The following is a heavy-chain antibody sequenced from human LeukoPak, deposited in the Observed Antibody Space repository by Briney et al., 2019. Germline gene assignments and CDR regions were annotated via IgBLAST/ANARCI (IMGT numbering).Heavy chain of an antibody. J-gene: IGHJ4*02. CDR1: GFTFSSYS. Sequence: GGSLRLPCAASGFTFSSYSMNWVRQAPGEGLEWVSSISRSGTYIYYADSVKGRFTVSRDNAKNSLYLQMNSLRPDDTAMYYCARDSGSYYELHYFDHWGQGTLVTVS. CDR3: ARDSGSYYELHYFDH. D-gene: IGHD1-26*01. CDR2: ISRSGTYI. V-gene: IGHV3-21*01.